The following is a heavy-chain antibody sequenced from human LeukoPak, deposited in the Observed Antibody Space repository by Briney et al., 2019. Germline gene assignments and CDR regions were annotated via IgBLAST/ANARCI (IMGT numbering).Heavy chain of an antibody. CDR3: AREGYYKVDY. D-gene: IGHD2-8*01. J-gene: IGHJ4*02. V-gene: IGHV3-7*01. CDR1: GFTFSSYS. CDR2: IKQDGSEK. Sequence: PGGSLRLSCAASGFTFSSYSMNWVRQAPGKGLEWVANIKQDGSEKYYVDSVKGRLTISRDNAKNSLYLQMNSLRAEDTAVYYCAREGYYKVDYWGQGTLVTVSS.